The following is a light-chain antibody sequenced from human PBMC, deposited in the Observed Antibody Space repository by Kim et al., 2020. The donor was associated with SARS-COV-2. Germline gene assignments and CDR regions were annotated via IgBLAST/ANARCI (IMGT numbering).Light chain of an antibody. V-gene: IGKV1-33*01. CDR3: QQYDNLPPLT. CDR2: DAS. Sequence: SVGDRVTITCQASQDISNYLNWYQQKPGKAPKLLNYDASNLETGVPSRFSGSGSGTDFTFTISSLQPEDIATYYCQQYDNLPPLTFGGGTKVDIK. CDR1: QDISNY. J-gene: IGKJ4*01.